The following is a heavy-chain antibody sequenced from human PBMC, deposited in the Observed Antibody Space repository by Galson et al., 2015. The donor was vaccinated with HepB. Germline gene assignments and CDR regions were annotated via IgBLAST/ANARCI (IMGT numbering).Heavy chain of an antibody. J-gene: IGHJ6*02. CDR2: IDWDDDK. Sequence: PALVKPTQTLTLTCAFSGFSLSTSGMCVSWIRQPPGKALEWLARIDWDDDKYYSTSLRTRLTISKDTSKKQVVLTMTNMDPVDTATYYCGRIWSGVNYNMDVWGQGTTVTVSS. CDR3: GRIWSGVNYNMDV. CDR1: GFSLSTSGMC. V-gene: IGHV2-70*11. D-gene: IGHD2-8*01.